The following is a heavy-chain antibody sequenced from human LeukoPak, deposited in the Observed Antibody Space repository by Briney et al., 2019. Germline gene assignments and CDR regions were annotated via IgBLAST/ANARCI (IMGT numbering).Heavy chain of an antibody. D-gene: IGHD4-17*01. J-gene: IGHJ4*02. CDR3: ARQMNTVTADY. CDR1: GGSFSGDY. Sequence: SETLSLTCAVNGGSFSGDYWSWIRQPPGKGLEWIGEINHSGSTNYNPSLNSRVTISIDTSKNQFSLRLSSVTAADTAVYHCARQMNTVTADYWGQGTLVTVSS. CDR2: INHSGST. V-gene: IGHV4-34*01.